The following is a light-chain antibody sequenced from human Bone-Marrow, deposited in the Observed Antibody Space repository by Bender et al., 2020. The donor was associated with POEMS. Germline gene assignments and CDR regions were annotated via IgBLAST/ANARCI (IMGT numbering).Light chain of an antibody. Sequence: QSALTQAASVSGSPGQSITISCTGTSSDVGGYNLVSWYQQHPGKVPKVVIYEVSQRPSGVSDRFSGSKSGNTASLTISGLQAEDEADYYCSSCRSSTTYVFGTGTKVTVL. CDR2: EVS. CDR3: SSCRSSTTYV. V-gene: IGLV2-14*02. CDR1: SSDVGGYNL. J-gene: IGLJ1*01.